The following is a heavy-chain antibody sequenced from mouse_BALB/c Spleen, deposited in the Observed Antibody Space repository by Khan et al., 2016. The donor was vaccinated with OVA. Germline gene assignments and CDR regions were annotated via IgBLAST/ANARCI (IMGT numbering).Heavy chain of an antibody. D-gene: IGHD2-10*01. CDR1: GFSLTNYG. CDR2: IWSDGTT. J-gene: IGHJ4*01. CDR3: AIQPYYHYYGMDY. V-gene: IGHV2-6-1*01. Sequence: QVQLKESGPGLVAPSQSLSITCTISGFSLTNYGVHWVRQPPGKGLEWLVVIWSDGTTTYDSALKSRLTISKDNSKSQVFLKMDSLQTDDTAMYYCAIQPYYHYYGMDYWGQGTSVTVSS.